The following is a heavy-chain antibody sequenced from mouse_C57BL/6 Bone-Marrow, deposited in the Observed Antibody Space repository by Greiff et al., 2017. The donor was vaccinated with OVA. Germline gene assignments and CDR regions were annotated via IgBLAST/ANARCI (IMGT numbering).Heavy chain of an antibody. CDR2: IYPGDGDT. J-gene: IGHJ1*03. Sequence: LQESGPELVKPGASVKISCKASGYAFSSSWMNWVKQRPGKGLEWIGRIYPGDGDTNYNGKFKGKATLTADKSSSTAYMQLSSLTSEDSAVYFCARERIYYGSSPYWYFDVWGTGTTVTVSS. CDR3: ARERIYYGSSPYWYFDV. D-gene: IGHD1-1*01. CDR1: GYAFSSSW. V-gene: IGHV1-82*01.